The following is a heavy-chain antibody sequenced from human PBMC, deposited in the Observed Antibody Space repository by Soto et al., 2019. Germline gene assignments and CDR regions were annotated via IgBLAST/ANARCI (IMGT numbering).Heavy chain of an antibody. CDR2: FSATSENT. D-gene: IGHD6-19*01. CDR3: ANARDQQWVRIPVDY. V-gene: IGHV3-23*01. J-gene: IGHJ4*02. CDR1: GFFFSSYT. Sequence: EVQLLESGGGLVQPGGSLRLSCVGSGFFFSSYTMTWVRQAPGKGLEWVSSFSATSENTYYADSVRGRFTISTDNSKNTFFMEMNSLTVEDTALYYCANARDQQWVRIPVDYWGQGILVIFSS.